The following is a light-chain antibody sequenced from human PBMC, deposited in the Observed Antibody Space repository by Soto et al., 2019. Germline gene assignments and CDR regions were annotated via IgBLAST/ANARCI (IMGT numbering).Light chain of an antibody. J-gene: IGKJ5*01. Sequence: EIVLTQSPATLSLSPGERATLSCRASQSVSSYLAWYQQKPGQAPRLLIYDASNRATGIPARFSGSGSGTDFSLTISDLEPEDFAVYYCQQRSSWHFGQGTRLEIK. V-gene: IGKV3-11*01. CDR2: DAS. CDR1: QSVSSY. CDR3: QQRSSWH.